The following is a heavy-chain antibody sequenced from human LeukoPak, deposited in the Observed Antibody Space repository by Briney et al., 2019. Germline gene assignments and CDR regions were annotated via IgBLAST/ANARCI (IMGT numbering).Heavy chain of an antibody. CDR2: ISYDGSKK. V-gene: IGHV3-30*04. CDR3: ARDYGRI. D-gene: IGHD3-10*01. Sequence: GRSLRLSCAASGFTFSSDAMHWVRQAPGEGLEWMAAISYDGSKKFYADSVKGRFTISRDNSKNTLSLRMNSLGDEDTAVYYCARDYGRIWGQGTMVTVSS. CDR1: GFTFSSDA. J-gene: IGHJ3*02.